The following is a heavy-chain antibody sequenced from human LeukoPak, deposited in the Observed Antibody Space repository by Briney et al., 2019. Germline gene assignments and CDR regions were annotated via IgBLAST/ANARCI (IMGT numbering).Heavy chain of an antibody. CDR2: INTDGSST. J-gene: IGHJ4*02. V-gene: IGHV3-74*01. Sequence: PGGLRLSCAASGFTFSSYWMHWVRQAPGKGLVWVSRINTDGSSTSYADSVKGRFTISRDNAKNTLYLQMNSLRAEDTAVYYCARGRWGSGYYFDYWGQGTLVTVSS. D-gene: IGHD6-25*01. CDR3: ARGRWGSGYYFDY. CDR1: GFTFSSYW.